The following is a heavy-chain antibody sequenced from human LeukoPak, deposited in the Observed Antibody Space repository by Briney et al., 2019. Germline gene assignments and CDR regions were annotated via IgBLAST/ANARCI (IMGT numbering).Heavy chain of an antibody. D-gene: IGHD4-17*01. CDR2: IYYSGST. J-gene: IGHJ4*02. CDR1: GGSISNYY. Sequence: PSETLSLTCTVSGGSISNYYWSWIRQPPGKGLEWIGYIYYSGSTHYNPSLKSRVTISVDTSKNQFSLNLTSVTAADTAVYFCTRSKSIDYGDYGWFVYWGQGALVTVSS. V-gene: IGHV4-59*08. CDR3: TRSKSIDYGDYGWFVY.